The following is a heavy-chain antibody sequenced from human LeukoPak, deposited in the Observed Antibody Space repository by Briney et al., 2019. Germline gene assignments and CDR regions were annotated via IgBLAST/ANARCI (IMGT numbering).Heavy chain of an antibody. CDR3: ARLKFYDSTGYSPSYYMDV. D-gene: IGHD3-22*01. J-gene: IGHJ6*03. CDR2: IYGSGIT. V-gene: IGHV4-4*07. Sequence: SETLSLTCTVSGGSIISSYWGWIRQSAGTGLEWIGRIYGSGITDYNPSLKSRVTLSLDTSRNQFSLRLTSVTAADTAVYYCARLKFYDSTGYSPSYYMDVWGKGTTVSVFS. CDR1: GGSIISSY.